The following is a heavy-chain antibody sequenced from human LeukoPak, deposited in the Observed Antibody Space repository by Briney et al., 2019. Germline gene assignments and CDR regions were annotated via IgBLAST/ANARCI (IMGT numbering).Heavy chain of an antibody. CDR2: INAGNGKT. J-gene: IGHJ4*02. V-gene: IGHV1-3*01. CDR1: GYTFDIYA. Sequence: ASVKVSCKTSGYTFDIYAMNWVRQAPGQRPEWIGCINAGNGKTKYSQSFQGGVTITRDTSASTDYMELSSQRSEDTAVYYFARGVWSSHNKEYFLDYWGQGTLDTVSS. CDR3: ARGVWSSHNKEYFLDY. D-gene: IGHD2-2*01.